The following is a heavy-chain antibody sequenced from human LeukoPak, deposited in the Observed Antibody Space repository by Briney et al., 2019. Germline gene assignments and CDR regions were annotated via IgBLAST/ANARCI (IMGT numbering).Heavy chain of an antibody. CDR2: IDWDDDK. CDR1: GFSLSTSGMR. D-gene: IGHD3-16*01. Sequence: SGPALVKPTPTLTLTCSFSGFSLSTSGMRVTWIRQPPGKALEWLARIDWDDDKFYSTSLKTRLTISKDTSKSQVVLTMTNMDPVDTATYYCARIPPGGSYAHDYWGQGTLVTVSS. V-gene: IGHV2-70*04. CDR3: ARIPPGGSYAHDY. J-gene: IGHJ4*02.